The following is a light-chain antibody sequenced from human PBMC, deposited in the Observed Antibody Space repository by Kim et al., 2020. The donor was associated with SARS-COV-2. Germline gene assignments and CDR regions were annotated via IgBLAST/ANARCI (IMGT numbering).Light chain of an antibody. J-gene: IGLJ1*01. CDR1: GVGSKV. CDR2: DDR. CDR3: QVWDTASGHYV. Sequence: ALCTKATVSCCGTGVGSKVVHWYQQKPNPAPVLVIYDDRDRPWAIAERFGCSNSGNGATSTISRVEAGDKDEDFCQVWDTASGHYVFATGTKVTVL. V-gene: IGLV3-21*03.